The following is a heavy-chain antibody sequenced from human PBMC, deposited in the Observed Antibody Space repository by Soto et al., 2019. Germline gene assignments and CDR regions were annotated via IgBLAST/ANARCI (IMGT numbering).Heavy chain of an antibody. D-gene: IGHD2-15*01. Sequence: PSETLSLTCAVSGGSISSSNWWSWVRQPPGKGLEWIGEIYHSGSTNYNPSLKSRVTISVDKSKNQFSLKLSSVTAADTAVYYCARAHCSGGSCYSTPYYYYYYMDVWGKGTTVTVSS. CDR1: GGSISSSNW. CDR3: ARAHCSGGSCYSTPYYYYYYMDV. V-gene: IGHV4-4*02. CDR2: IYHSGST. J-gene: IGHJ6*03.